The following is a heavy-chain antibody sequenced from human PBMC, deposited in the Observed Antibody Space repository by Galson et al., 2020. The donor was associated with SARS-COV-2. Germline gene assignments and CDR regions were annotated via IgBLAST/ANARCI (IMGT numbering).Heavy chain of an antibody. J-gene: IGHJ6*02. CDR1: GFTFSSYA. V-gene: IGHV3-23*01. CDR3: AKVGSIAALGMDV. D-gene: IGHD6-6*01. Sequence: TGGSLRLSCAASGFTFSSYAMSWVRQAPGKGLEWVSAISGSGGSTYYADSVKGRFTISRDNSKNTLYLQMNSLRAEDTAIYYCAKVGSIAALGMDVWGQGTTVTVSS. CDR2: ISGSGGST.